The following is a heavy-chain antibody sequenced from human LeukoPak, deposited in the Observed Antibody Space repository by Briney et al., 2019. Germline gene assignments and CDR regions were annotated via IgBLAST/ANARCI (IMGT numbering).Heavy chain of an antibody. J-gene: IGHJ4*02. CDR1: GGSFSGYY. D-gene: IGHD3-3*01. Sequence: PSETLSLTCAVYGGSFSGYYWSWIRQPPGKGLEWIGEINHSGSTNYNPSLKSRVTISVDTSKNQFSLKLSSVTAADTAVYYCARLRFLEWLPHPFDYWGQGTLVTVSS. CDR2: INHSGST. V-gene: IGHV4-34*01. CDR3: ARLRFLEWLPHPFDY.